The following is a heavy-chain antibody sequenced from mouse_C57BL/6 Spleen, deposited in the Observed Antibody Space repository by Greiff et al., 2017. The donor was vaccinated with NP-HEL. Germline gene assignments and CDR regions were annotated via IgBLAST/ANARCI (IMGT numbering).Heavy chain of an antibody. CDR1: GFTFSDYY. Sequence: EVQRVESEGGLVQPGSSMKLSCTASGFTFSDYYMAWVRQVPEKGLEWVANINYDGSSTYYLDSLKSRFIISRDNAKNILYLQMSSLKSEDTATYYCARDRYGSSYLDVWGTGTTVTVSS. CDR3: ARDRYGSSYLDV. D-gene: IGHD1-1*01. CDR2: INYDGSST. J-gene: IGHJ1*03. V-gene: IGHV5-16*01.